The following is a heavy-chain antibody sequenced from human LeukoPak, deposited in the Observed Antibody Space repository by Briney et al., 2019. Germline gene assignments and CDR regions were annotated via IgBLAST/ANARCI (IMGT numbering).Heavy chain of an antibody. V-gene: IGHV3-30*18. D-gene: IGHD2-15*01. CDR3: AKDRAPGYCSGGSCQHYFDY. Sequence: GGSLRLSCAASGFTFSSYGMHWVRQAPGKGLEWVAVLSYDGSNKYYADSVKGRFTISRGNSKNTLYLQMNSLRAEDTAVYYCAKDRAPGYCSGGSCQHYFDYWGQGTLVTVSS. CDR2: LSYDGSNK. J-gene: IGHJ4*02. CDR1: GFTFSSYG.